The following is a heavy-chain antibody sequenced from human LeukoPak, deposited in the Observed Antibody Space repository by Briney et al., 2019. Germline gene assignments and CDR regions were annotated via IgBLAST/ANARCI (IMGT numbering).Heavy chain of an antibody. Sequence: GGSLRLSCAASGFTFSSNYMSWVRQAPGKGLEWVSVIYSGGSTYYADSVKGRFSISRDNSKNTLYLQMNCLRAEDTAVYYCARAAPYSGDDYSDYWGQGTLVTVSS. J-gene: IGHJ4*02. CDR2: IYSGGST. CDR3: ARAAPYSGDDYSDY. V-gene: IGHV3-53*01. CDR1: GFTFSSNY. D-gene: IGHD5-12*01.